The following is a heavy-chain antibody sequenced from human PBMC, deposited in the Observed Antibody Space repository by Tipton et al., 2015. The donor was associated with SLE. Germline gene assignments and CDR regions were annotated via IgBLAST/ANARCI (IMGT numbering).Heavy chain of an antibody. CDR1: GFTFGDYA. V-gene: IGHV3-49*03. Sequence: SLRLSCTASGFTFGDYAMSWLRQAPGKGLEWVGFIRSQAYDGTTEYAASVKGRFTISTDDSKSIAYLQMNSLKPEDTAVYYCTTPRDNYDFFNYYMDVWGKGTTVTVSS. CDR2: IRSQAYDGTT. D-gene: IGHD3-3*01. J-gene: IGHJ6*03. CDR3: TTPRDNYDFFNYYMDV.